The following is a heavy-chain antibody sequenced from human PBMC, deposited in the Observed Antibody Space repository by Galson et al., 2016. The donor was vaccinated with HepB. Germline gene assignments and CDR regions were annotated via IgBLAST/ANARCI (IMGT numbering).Heavy chain of an antibody. J-gene: IGHJ4*02. CDR3: ARGGGYYYFDY. Sequence: LRLSCAASGLTFSSYWMHWVRQAPGKGLVWVSRINSDESNTNYADSVKGRFTISRDNAKNTLYLQMNSLRAEDTAVYYCARGGGYYYFDYWGQGNLVTVSS. D-gene: IGHD2-21*01. V-gene: IGHV3-74*01. CDR2: INSDESNT. CDR1: GLTFSSYW.